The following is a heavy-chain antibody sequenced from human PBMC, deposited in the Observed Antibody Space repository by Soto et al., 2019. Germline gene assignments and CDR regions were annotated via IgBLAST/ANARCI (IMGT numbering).Heavy chain of an antibody. D-gene: IGHD3-22*01. CDR1: GGSISSGGYY. V-gene: IGHV4-31*03. J-gene: IGHJ3*02. CDR2: IYYSGST. Sequence: SETLSLTCTVSGGSISSGGYYWSWIRQHPGKGLEWIGYIYYSGSTYYNPSLKSRVTISVDTSKNQFSLKLSSVTAADTAVYYCARDLYYYDSSGYYLDAFDIWSQGTMVT. CDR3: ARDLYYYDSSGYYLDAFDI.